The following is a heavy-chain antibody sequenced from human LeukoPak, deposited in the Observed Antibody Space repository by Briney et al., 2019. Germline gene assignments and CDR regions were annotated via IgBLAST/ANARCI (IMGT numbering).Heavy chain of an antibody. CDR2: IFYSGST. J-gene: IGHJ3*02. Sequence: SETLSLTCTVSGGSISNYHWGWIRQPPGKGLEWIGYIFYSGSTNDNPSLKSRVTISVDTSKNQFSLRLSSVTAADTAVYYCARARNYYDNSGYYYEGDAFDIWGQGTMVTVSS. CDR3: ARARNYYDNSGYYYEGDAFDI. V-gene: IGHV4-59*01. CDR1: GGSISNYH. D-gene: IGHD3-22*01.